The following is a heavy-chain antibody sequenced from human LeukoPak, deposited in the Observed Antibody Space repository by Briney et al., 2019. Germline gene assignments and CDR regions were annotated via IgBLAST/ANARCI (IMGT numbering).Heavy chain of an antibody. Sequence: PGGSLGLSCAASGFTFRTYWMNWARQAPGKGLEWVAIINQDGSEKYYVDSVKGRFTISRDNAKNSLYLQMNSLRVEDTAVYYCERAISMVRGLIYYGMDIWGQGTTVTVSS. CDR2: INQDGSEK. CDR1: GFTFRTYW. J-gene: IGHJ6*02. CDR3: ERAISMVRGLIYYGMDI. V-gene: IGHV3-7*01. D-gene: IGHD3-10*01.